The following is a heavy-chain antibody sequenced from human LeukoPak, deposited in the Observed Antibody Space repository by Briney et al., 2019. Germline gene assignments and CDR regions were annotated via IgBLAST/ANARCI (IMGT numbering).Heavy chain of an antibody. CDR2: IYSGGST. J-gene: IGHJ3*02. D-gene: IGHD5-12*01. Sequence: GGSLRLSCAASGFTFSSNYMSWVRQAPGKGLEWVSVIYSGGSTYYSDSVKGRFTISRDNSKNTLYLQMNSLRAEDTAVYYCAREGRGERAFDIWGQGTMVTVSS. CDR1: GFTFSSNY. V-gene: IGHV3-53*01. CDR3: AREGRGERAFDI.